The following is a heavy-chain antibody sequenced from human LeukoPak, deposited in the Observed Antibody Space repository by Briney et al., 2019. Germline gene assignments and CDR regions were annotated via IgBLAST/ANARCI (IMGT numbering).Heavy chain of an antibody. CDR3: AREGMVRGVPDAFDL. CDR2: VNRDGSET. D-gene: IGHD3-10*01. CDR1: GFALSSHW. V-gene: IGHV3-7*01. Sequence: GGSLRLSCAASGFALSSHWMTWVRQVPGRGPEWVANVNRDGSETYYLDSVKGRFTISKDNAKNSLYLQMNSLRAEDTAVYYCAREGMVRGVPDAFDLWGQGTMVTVSS. J-gene: IGHJ3*01.